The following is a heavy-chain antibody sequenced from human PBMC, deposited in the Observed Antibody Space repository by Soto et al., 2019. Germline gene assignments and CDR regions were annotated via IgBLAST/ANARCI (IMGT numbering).Heavy chain of an antibody. Sequence: ASVKVSCKASGYTFTSYCISWVRQAPGQGLEWMGWISAYNGNTNYAQKLQGRVTMTTDTSTSTAYMELRSLRSDDTAVYYCARSTYSSGWYTYYFDYWGQGTLVTVSS. V-gene: IGHV1-18*01. J-gene: IGHJ4*02. D-gene: IGHD6-19*01. CDR3: ARSTYSSGWYTYYFDY. CDR1: GYTFTSYC. CDR2: ISAYNGNT.